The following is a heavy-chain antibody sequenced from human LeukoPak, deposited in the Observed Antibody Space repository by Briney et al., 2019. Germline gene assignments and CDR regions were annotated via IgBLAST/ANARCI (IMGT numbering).Heavy chain of an antibody. CDR3: ARGHSCCYPYASFD. D-gene: IGHD2-15*01. CDR2: ISGYNGDT. V-gene: IGHV1-18*01. CDR1: GYTFNSYG. Sequence: ASVKVSCKASGYTFNSYGISWVRQAPGQGLEWMGWISGYNGDTKSAQNFQDRLTVTTDTSTNTAYMELRSLKSDDTAVYFCARGHSCCYPYASFDWGQGTLVTVSS. J-gene: IGHJ4*02.